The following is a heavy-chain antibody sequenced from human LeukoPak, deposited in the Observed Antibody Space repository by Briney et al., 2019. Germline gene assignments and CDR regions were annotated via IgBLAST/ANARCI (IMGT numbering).Heavy chain of an antibody. Sequence: PSETLSLTCTVSGGSISSSSYYWGWIRQPPGKGLEWIGSIYYSGSTYYNPSLKSRVTISVDTSKNQFSLKLSSVTTADTAVYYCARGPTPWSGLVGATAFDYWGQGTLVTVSS. CDR3: ARGPTPWSGLVGATAFDY. CDR2: IYYSGST. J-gene: IGHJ4*02. V-gene: IGHV4-39*07. D-gene: IGHD1-26*01. CDR1: GGSISSSSYY.